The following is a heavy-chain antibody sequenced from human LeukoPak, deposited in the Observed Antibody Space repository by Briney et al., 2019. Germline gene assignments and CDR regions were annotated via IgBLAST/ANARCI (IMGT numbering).Heavy chain of an antibody. V-gene: IGHV4-39*07. CDR3: ARPPSGWSRVRYFDL. CDR2: INHSGST. CDR1: GGSISSNSHY. J-gene: IGHJ2*01. Sequence: SETLSLTCTVSGGSISSNSHYWGWIRQTPGKGLEWIGEINHSGSTNYNPSLKSRVTISVDTSKNQFSLKLSSVTAADTAVYYCARPPSGWSRVRYFDLWGRGTLVTVSS. D-gene: IGHD6-19*01.